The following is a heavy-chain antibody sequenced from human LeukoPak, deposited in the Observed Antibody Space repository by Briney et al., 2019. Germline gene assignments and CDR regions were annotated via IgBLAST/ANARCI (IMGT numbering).Heavy chain of an antibody. CDR1: GYTFTDHF. CDR3: ARDNSLNDFDN. J-gene: IGHJ4*02. D-gene: IGHD1-1*01. CDR2: INPYNGIT. Sequence: ASVNVSCKAAGYTFTDHFMHWMRQAPGQGLEWVGEINPYNGITKYAWRFQRRVSITRDTSISTAFMEVSRLTSDDTAVYYCARDNSLNDFDNWGQGTLVTVAS. V-gene: IGHV1-2*02.